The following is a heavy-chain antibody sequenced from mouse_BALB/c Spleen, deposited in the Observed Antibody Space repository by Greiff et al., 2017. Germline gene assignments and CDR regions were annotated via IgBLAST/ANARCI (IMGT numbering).Heavy chain of an antibody. D-gene: IGHD2-12*01. Sequence: EVQRVESGGGLVKPGGSLKLSCAASGFAFSSYDMSWVRQTPEKRLEWVAYISSGGGSTDYPDTVKGRLTISRDNANNTLYLQMSSLKSEDTAMYYCARHVSLRRGYYFDYWGQGTTLTVSS. J-gene: IGHJ2*01. CDR3: ARHVSLRRGYYFDY. CDR1: GFAFSSYD. V-gene: IGHV5-12-1*01. CDR2: ISSGGGST.